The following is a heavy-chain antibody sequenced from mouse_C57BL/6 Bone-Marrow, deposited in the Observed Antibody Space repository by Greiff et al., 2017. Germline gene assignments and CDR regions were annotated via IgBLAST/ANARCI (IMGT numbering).Heavy chain of an antibody. CDR2: IDPSDSYT. J-gene: IGHJ2*01. Sequence: VQLQQPGAELVRPGTSVKLSCKASGYTFTSYWMHWVKQRPGQGLEWIGVIDPSDSYTNYNQKFKGKATLTVDTSSSTAYMQRSSLTSEDSAVYYCAGSTVVEYYFDYWGQGTTLTVSS. CDR1: GYTFTSYW. CDR3: AGSTVVEYYFDY. V-gene: IGHV1-59*01. D-gene: IGHD1-1*01.